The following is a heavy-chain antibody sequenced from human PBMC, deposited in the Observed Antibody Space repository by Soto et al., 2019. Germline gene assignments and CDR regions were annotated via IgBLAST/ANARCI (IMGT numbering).Heavy chain of an antibody. CDR3: AMVENNVAPTPQDV. CDR1: GYIFVNYG. J-gene: IGHJ6*02. CDR2: ISPYSGNT. Sequence: QVQLVQSGDEVRKPGSSVKVSCKASGYIFVNYGIAWVRQAPGQGLEWMGWISPYSGNTHYSSKVQGRLTMTTDTSTSTANMDLGSRTSDDTAVYYCAMVENNVAPTPQDVWGQGTPVTVSS. D-gene: IGHD2-15*01. V-gene: IGHV1-18*01.